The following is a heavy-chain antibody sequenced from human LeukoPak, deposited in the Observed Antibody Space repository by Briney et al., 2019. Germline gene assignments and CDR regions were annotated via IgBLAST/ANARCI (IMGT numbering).Heavy chain of an antibody. V-gene: IGHV4-39*07. D-gene: IGHD3-16*01. J-gene: IGHJ3*02. CDR1: GGSISSSSYY. CDR3: ASDSGGGIRAAFDI. CDR2: IYYSGST. Sequence: SETLSLTCTVSGGSISSSSYYWGWIRQPPGKGLEWIGSIYYSGSTYYNPSLKSRVTISVDTSKNQFSLKLSSVTAADTAVYYCASDSGGGIRAAFDIWGQGTMVTVSS.